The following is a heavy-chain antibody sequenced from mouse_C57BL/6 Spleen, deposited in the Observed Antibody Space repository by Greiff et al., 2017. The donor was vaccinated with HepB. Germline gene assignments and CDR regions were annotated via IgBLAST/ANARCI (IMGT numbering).Heavy chain of an antibody. V-gene: IGHV1-63*01. CDR3: ASSYGNYPYAMDY. J-gene: IGHJ4*01. Sequence: QVHVKQSGAELVRPGTSVKMSCKASGYTFTNYWIGWAKQRPGHGLEWIGDIYPGGGYTNYNEKFKGKATLTADKSSSTAYMQFSSLTSEDSAIYYCASSYGNYPYAMDYWGQGTSVTVSS. D-gene: IGHD2-1*01. CDR2: IYPGGGYT. CDR1: GYTFTNYW.